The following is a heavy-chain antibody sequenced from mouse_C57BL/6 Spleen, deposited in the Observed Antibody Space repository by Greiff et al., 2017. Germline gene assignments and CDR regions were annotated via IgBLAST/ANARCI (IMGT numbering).Heavy chain of an antibody. J-gene: IGHJ3*01. CDR2: IDPSDSET. Sequence: VQLQQPGAELVRPGSSVKLSCKASGYTFTSYWMHWVKQRPIQGLEWIGNIDPSDSETHYNQKFKDKATLTVDKSSSTAYMQLSSLTSEDSAVYCCARPLYGSSPWFAYWGKGALVTVSA. CDR1: GYTFTSYW. V-gene: IGHV1-52*01. CDR3: ARPLYGSSPWFAY. D-gene: IGHD1-1*01.